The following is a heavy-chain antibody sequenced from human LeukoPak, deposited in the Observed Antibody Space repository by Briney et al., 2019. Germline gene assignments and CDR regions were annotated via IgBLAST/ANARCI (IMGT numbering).Heavy chain of an antibody. V-gene: IGHV1-69*04. CDR2: IIPILGIA. D-gene: IGHD5-24*01. J-gene: IGHJ6*02. Sequence: ASVTVSLNASVGACSSYAISWVRQAPGQGLEWMGMIIPILGIANYAHNFQGRVTITTNNSHTTAYMELSSLRCEDTAVDYCTKNRRWLQGYYYYGMDVWGQGTTVTVFS. CDR1: VGACSSYA. CDR3: TKNRRWLQGYYYYGMDV.